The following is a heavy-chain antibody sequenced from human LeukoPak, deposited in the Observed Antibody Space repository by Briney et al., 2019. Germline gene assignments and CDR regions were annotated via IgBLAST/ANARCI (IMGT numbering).Heavy chain of an antibody. V-gene: IGHV1-2*02. D-gene: IGHD6-19*01. Sequence: ASVKVSCKASGYIFTGYYMHWVRQAPGQGLEWMGWINANSGGTKYAQKFQGRVTMTRDTSISTAYMELSRLRSDDTAVYYCARSYIAVAGINRRIYYYYMDVWGKGTTVTVSS. CDR2: INANSGGT. J-gene: IGHJ6*03. CDR1: GYIFTGYY. CDR3: ARSYIAVAGINRRIYYYYMDV.